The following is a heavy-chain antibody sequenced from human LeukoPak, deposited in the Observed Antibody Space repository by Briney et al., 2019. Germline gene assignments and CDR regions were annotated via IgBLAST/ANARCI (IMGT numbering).Heavy chain of an antibody. J-gene: IGHJ5*02. CDR1: GFTFDDYG. CDR2: INWNGGST. D-gene: IGHD6-19*01. Sequence: GGSLRLSCAASGFTFDDYGMSWVRQAPGKGLEWVSGINWNGGSTGCADSVQGRFTISRDNAKNSLYLQMKSLRAEDTALYYCARTYSSGWYNWFDPWGQGTLVTVSS. CDR3: ARTYSSGWYNWFDP. V-gene: IGHV3-20*04.